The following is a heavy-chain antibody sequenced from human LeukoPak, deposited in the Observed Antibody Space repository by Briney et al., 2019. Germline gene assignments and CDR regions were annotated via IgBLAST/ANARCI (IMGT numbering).Heavy chain of an antibody. CDR2: ISSNGGST. Sequence: GGSLRLSCSASGFTFSSYAMHWVRQAPGKGLEYVSAISSNGGSTYYADSVKGRFTISRGNSKNTLYLQMSSLRAEDTAVYYCVKATYCSGGSCYSYYFDYWGQGTLVTVSS. V-gene: IGHV3-64D*06. D-gene: IGHD2-15*01. CDR3: VKATYCSGGSCYSYYFDY. J-gene: IGHJ4*02. CDR1: GFTFSSYA.